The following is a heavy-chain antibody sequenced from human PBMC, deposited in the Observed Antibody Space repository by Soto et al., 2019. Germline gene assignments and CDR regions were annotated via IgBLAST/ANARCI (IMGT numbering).Heavy chain of an antibody. D-gene: IGHD4-17*01. CDR2: IIGSGSST. J-gene: IGHJ6*02. CDR1: GFTFGSYV. Sequence: GGSLRLSCAASGFTFGSYVMSWVRQAPGKGLEWVSRIIGSGSSTSYADSVKGRFTISRDNAKNTLYLQMNSLRAEDTAVYYCASLTTVVTHYYYYYGMDVWGQGTTVTVSS. V-gene: IGHV3-74*01. CDR3: ASLTTVVTHYYYYYGMDV.